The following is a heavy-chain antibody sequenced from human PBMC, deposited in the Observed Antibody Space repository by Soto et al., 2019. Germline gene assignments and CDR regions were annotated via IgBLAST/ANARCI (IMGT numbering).Heavy chain of an antibody. Sequence: QVQLVQSGAEVKKPGSSVKVSCKASGGTFSSYTISWVRQAPGQGLEWMGRIIPILGIANYAQKFQGRVTITADKSTSTAYMELSSLRSEDTAVYYCASSIAVAGAGAFDIWGQGTMVTVS. CDR1: GGTFSSYT. V-gene: IGHV1-69*02. CDR2: IIPILGIA. J-gene: IGHJ3*02. CDR3: ASSIAVAGAGAFDI. D-gene: IGHD6-19*01.